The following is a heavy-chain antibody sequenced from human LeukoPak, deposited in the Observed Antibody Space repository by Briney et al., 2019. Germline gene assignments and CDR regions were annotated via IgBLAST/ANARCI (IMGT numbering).Heavy chain of an antibody. V-gene: IGHV3-30*02. CDR3: AKGYSYGHYFDY. D-gene: IGHD5-18*01. J-gene: IGHJ4*02. Sequence: PGGSLRLSCAAPGFTFSSYGMHWVRQAPGKGLEWVAFIRYDGSNKYYADSVKGRFTISRDNSKNTLYLQMNSLRAEDTAVYYCAKGYSYGHYFDYWGQGTLVTVSS. CDR1: GFTFSSYG. CDR2: IRYDGSNK.